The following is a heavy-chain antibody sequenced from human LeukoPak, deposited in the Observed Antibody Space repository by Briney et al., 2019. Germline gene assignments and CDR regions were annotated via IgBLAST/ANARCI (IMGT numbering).Heavy chain of an antibody. CDR3: ARESGSGCYNY. J-gene: IGHJ4*02. D-gene: IGHD6-19*01. Sequence: ASVKVSCKASGYTFTSYGINWVRQAPGQGLEWMGWISAYNGNTKYSQEFQGRVTITRDTSASTAYMELSSLRSEDMAVYYCARESGSGCYNYWGQGTLVTVSS. V-gene: IGHV1-18*03. CDR2: ISAYNGNT. CDR1: GYTFTSYG.